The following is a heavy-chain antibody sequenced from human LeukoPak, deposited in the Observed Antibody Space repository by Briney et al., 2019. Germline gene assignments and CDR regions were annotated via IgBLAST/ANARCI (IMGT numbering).Heavy chain of an antibody. CDR1: GGSVSSGSYY. Sequence: SETLSLTCTVSGGSVSSGSYYWTRIRRPPGKGLEWIGEINHSGSTNYNPSLKSRVTISVDTSKNQFSLRLNSVTAADTAVYYCARASAYSSSSGVNYWDQGTLVTVSS. CDR2: INHSGST. CDR3: ARASAYSSSSGVNY. V-gene: IGHV4-39*07. D-gene: IGHD6-6*01. J-gene: IGHJ4*02.